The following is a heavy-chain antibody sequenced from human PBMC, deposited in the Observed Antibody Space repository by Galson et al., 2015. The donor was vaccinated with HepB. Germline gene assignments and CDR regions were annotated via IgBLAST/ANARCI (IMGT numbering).Heavy chain of an antibody. D-gene: IGHD3-10*01. CDR2: INPNSGGT. Sequence: SVKVSCKASGYTFTGYYMHWVRQAPGQGLEWMGRINPNSGGTNYAQKFQGRVTMTRDTSISTAYMELSRLRSDDTVVYYCAREEFTMVRGVIMGLGYWGQGTLVTVSS. CDR1: GYTFTGYY. V-gene: IGHV1-2*05. CDR3: AREEFTMVRGVIMGLGY. J-gene: IGHJ4*02.